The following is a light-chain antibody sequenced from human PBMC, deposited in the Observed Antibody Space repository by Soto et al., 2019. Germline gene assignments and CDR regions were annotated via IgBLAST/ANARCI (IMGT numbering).Light chain of an antibody. CDR3: QQYSSDSWT. CDR2: DAS. V-gene: IGKV1-5*01. J-gene: IGKJ1*01. Sequence: DIQLTQSPCTLSSSVGDRVTITCRASHSISSYLAWYQQKPGKAPKLLIDDASTPESGVPSRFSGSGYGTEFTLTISSLQPDDFATYYCQQYSSDSWTFGQGTKVDI. CDR1: HSISSY.